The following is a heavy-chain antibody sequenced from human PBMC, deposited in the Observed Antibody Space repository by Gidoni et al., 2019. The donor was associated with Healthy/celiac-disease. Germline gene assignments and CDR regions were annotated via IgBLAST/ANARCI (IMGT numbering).Heavy chain of an antibody. D-gene: IGHD6-13*01. Sequence: EVQLVESGGGLVQPGRSLRLSCAASGFTFDDYAMHWVRQAPGKGLEWVSGISWNSGSIGYADSVKGRFTISRDNAKNSLYLQMNSLRAEDTALYYCATAVKQGVRSWYGPGAFDIWGQGTMVTVSS. CDR2: ISWNSGSI. CDR3: ATAVKQGVRSWYGPGAFDI. CDR1: GFTFDDYA. J-gene: IGHJ3*02. V-gene: IGHV3-9*01.